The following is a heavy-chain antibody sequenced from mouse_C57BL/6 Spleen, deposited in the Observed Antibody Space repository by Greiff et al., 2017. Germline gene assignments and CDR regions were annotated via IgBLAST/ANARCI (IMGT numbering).Heavy chain of an antibody. Sequence: VQLQQSGAELVRPGASVKLSCTASGYTFTGYYMHWVKQRPEQGLEWIGRIDPEDGDTNYDPKFQGKATLTVDTSSSTAYLQLRSLTSEDSAVXYCASACGGRSRELDYWGQGTTVTVSS. CDR1: GYTFTGYY. CDR3: ASACGGRSRELDY. V-gene: IGHV14-1*01. J-gene: IGHJ2*01. D-gene: IGHD1-1*02. CDR2: IDPEDGDT.